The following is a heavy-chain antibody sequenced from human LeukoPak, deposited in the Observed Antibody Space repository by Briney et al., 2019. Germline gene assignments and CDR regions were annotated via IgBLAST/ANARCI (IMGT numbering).Heavy chain of an antibody. CDR2: ISSRSITI. J-gene: IGHJ3*02. D-gene: IGHD3-16*01. CDR3: GASRQYVGAFDI. CDR1: GFTFSSYE. Sequence: PGGSLRLSCAASGFTFSSYELYWVRQAPGKGLEWISYISSRSITIKYADSVRRRFTISRDDARESLYLQMNTLRAEDTAIYYCGASRQYVGAFDIWGQGTLVTVSS. V-gene: IGHV3-48*03.